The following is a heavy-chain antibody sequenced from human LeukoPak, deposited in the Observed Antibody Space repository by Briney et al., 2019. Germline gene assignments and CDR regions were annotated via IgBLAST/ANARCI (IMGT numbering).Heavy chain of an antibody. CDR1: GFTFSSYG. J-gene: IGHJ4*02. CDR3: ARVIRHYYGSGSYYFDY. CDR2: IYSGGST. V-gene: IGHV3-53*01. D-gene: IGHD3-10*01. Sequence: GGSLRLSCAASGFTFSSYGMHWVRQAPGKGLEWVSVIYSGGSTYYADSVKGRFTISRDNSKNTLYLQMNSLRAEDTAVYYCARVIRHYYGSGSYYFDYWGQGTLVTVSS.